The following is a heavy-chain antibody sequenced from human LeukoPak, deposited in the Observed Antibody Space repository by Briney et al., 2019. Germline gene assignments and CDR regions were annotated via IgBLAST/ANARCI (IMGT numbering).Heavy chain of an antibody. CDR3: AKDILAAGLFFDY. CDR1: GFTFSSYW. Sequence: GGSLRLSCAASGFTFSSYWMNWVRQAPGKGLEWVANIKQDGSEKYYVVSVRGRFTISRDDAQNSLYLQMNSLRADDTAVYYCAKDILAAGLFFDYWGQGILVTVSS. CDR2: IKQDGSEK. D-gene: IGHD6-13*01. V-gene: IGHV3-7*03. J-gene: IGHJ4*02.